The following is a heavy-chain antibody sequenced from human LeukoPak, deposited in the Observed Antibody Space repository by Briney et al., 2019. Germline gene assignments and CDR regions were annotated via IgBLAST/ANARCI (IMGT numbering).Heavy chain of an antibody. Sequence: GASVKVSCKASGYTFTGYYMHWVRQAPGQGLEWMRWINPNSGGTNYAQKFQGWVTMTRDTSISTAYMELSRLRSDDTAVYYCAKSYGSGGYYYGMDVWGKGTTVTVSS. V-gene: IGHV1-2*04. D-gene: IGHD3-10*01. CDR2: INPNSGGT. CDR1: GYTFTGYY. CDR3: AKSYGSGGYYYGMDV. J-gene: IGHJ6*04.